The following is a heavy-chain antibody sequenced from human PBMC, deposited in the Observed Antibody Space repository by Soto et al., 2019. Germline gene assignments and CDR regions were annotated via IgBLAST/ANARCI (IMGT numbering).Heavy chain of an antibody. CDR1: GGSISSGGYY. D-gene: IGHD1-26*01. CDR3: ARDRVGATDYYYGMDV. Sequence: QVQLQESGPGLVKPSQTLSLTCTVSGGSISSGGYYWSWIRQHPGKGLEWIGYIYYSGSTYYNPSLKSRVSRAVDTSKSQSALKLSSVTAADTAVYYCARDRVGATDYYYGMDVWGQGTTVTVSS. CDR2: IYYSGST. V-gene: IGHV4-31*03. J-gene: IGHJ6*02.